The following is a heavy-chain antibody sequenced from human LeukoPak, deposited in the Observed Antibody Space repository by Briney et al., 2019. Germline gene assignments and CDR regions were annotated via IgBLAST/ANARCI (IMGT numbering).Heavy chain of an antibody. CDR2: IYYSGST. Sequence: SETLSLTCTVSVGSISSSSYYWGWIRQPPGKGLEWIGSIYYSGSTYYNPSLKSRVTISVDTSKNQFSLKLNSVTAADTAVYYCARTGGTIDYWGQGTLVTVSS. D-gene: IGHD2-8*02. J-gene: IGHJ4*02. V-gene: IGHV4-39*07. CDR3: ARTGGTIDY. CDR1: VGSISSSSYY.